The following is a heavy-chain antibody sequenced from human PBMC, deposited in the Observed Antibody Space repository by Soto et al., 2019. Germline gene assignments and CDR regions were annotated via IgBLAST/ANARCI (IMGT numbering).Heavy chain of an antibody. CDR2: IYHSGST. CDR3: ARGGDYYYYGMDV. V-gene: IGHV4-30-2*01. J-gene: IGHJ6*02. D-gene: IGHD6-25*01. Sequence: SETLSLTCAVSDGSIISGGYSWNWIRQPPGKGLEWIGYIYHSGSTYYNPSLKSRVTISRDRSKSQFSLKLSSVTAADTAAYYCARGGDYYYYGMDVWGQGTTVTVSS. CDR1: DGSIISGGYS.